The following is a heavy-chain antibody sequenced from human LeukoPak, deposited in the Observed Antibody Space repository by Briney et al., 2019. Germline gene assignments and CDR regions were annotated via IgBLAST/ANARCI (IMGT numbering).Heavy chain of an antibody. V-gene: IGHV4-31*03. CDR2: IYYSGST. D-gene: IGHD3-16*01. CDR3: ASLMITFGGVYYFDY. CDR1: GGSISSGGYY. Sequence: SETLSLTCTVSGGSISSGGYYWSWIRQHPGKGLEWIGYIYYSGSTYYNPSLKSRVTISVDTSKNQFSLKLSSVTAADTAVYYCASLMITFGGVYYFDYWGQGTLVTVSS. J-gene: IGHJ4*02.